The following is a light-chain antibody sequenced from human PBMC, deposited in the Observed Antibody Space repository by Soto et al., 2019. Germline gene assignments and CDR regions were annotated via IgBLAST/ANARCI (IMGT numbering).Light chain of an antibody. V-gene: IGKV1-6*01. J-gene: IGKJ1*01. CDR1: QTISSW. Sequence: IQMTQSPSTLSASVGDRVTITCRASQTISSWLAWYQQKPGKAPNLLIYAASSLQSGVPSRFSGSGSGTDFTLTITSLQPEDSATYYCLQDHKSPLTFGQGTKVDIK. CDR2: AAS. CDR3: LQDHKSPLT.